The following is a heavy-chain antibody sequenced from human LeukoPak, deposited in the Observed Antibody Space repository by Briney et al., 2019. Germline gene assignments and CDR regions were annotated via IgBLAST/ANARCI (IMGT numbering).Heavy chain of an antibody. V-gene: IGHV3-30*02. Sequence: GGSLRLSCVVSGFTFSKSGMHWVRQAPGKGLEWVAFIRYDGSEKYHAHSVKGRFTISRDNSKNTLYLQMSSLRVDDTAVYYCAKGGSYYDSNDWDYWGQGTLVTVSS. CDR1: GFTFSKSG. D-gene: IGHD3-22*01. CDR2: IRYDGSEK. J-gene: IGHJ4*02. CDR3: AKGGSYYDSNDWDY.